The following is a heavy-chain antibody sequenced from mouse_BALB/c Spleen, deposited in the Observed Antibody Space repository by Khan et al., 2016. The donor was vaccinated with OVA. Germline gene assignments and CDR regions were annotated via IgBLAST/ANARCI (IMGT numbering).Heavy chain of an antibody. D-gene: IGHD1-1*01. CDR1: GYSITSGYA. Sequence: DVKLQESGPGLVKPSQSLSLTCTVTGYSITSGYAWNWIRPFPGNKLEWMGYISYSGSTSYNPSLSSRISITRDTSKNQFFLPLNSVTTEDTATYYCARKNYYGYAMDYWGQGTSVTVSS. J-gene: IGHJ4*01. V-gene: IGHV3-2*02. CDR3: ARKNYYGYAMDY. CDR2: ISYSGST.